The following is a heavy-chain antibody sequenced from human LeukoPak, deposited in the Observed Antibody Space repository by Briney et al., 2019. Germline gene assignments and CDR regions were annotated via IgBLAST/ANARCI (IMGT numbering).Heavy chain of an antibody. J-gene: IGHJ4*02. V-gene: IGHV5-51*01. Sequence: PGESLKISCKGSGYSFTSYWIGWVRQMPGKGLGWMGIIYPGDSDTRYSPSFQGQVTISADKSISTAYLQWSSLKASDTAMYYCTLYRSGSYRFFDYWGQGTLVTVSS. CDR3: TLYRSGSYRFFDY. CDR1: GYSFTSYW. CDR2: IYPGDSDT. D-gene: IGHD3-10*01.